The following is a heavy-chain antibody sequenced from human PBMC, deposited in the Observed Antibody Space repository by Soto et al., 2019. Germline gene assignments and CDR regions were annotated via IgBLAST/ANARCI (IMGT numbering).Heavy chain of an antibody. J-gene: IGHJ4*02. D-gene: IGHD4-17*01. CDR1: GFTFSSYA. V-gene: IGHV3-23*01. CDR2: ISGSGDRT. Sequence: EVQLLESGGGLVQPGGSLRLSCAASGFTFSSYAMSWVRQAPGKGLEWVSTISGSGDRTYYADSVKGRYTISRDNTKNTLYLQMNSLRGEDTAVYYCGKVPTVCSVTTLDYWGQGTLVAVSS. CDR3: GKVPTVCSVTTLDY.